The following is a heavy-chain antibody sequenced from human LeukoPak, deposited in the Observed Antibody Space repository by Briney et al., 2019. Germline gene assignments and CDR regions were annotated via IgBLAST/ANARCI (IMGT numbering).Heavy chain of an antibody. CDR3: ARDGNIVAGKRNYYYYYYMDV. V-gene: IGHV3-21*04. CDR1: GFTFSSYY. J-gene: IGHJ6*03. CDR2: ISTSSSYI. D-gene: IGHD6-13*01. Sequence: GGSLRLSCAASGFTFSSYYMKWVRQAPGKGLEWVSSISTSSSYIYYADSLKGRFTISRDNAKNSLYLQMNSLRAEDTAVYYCARDGNIVAGKRNYYYYYYMDVWGKGTTVTVSS.